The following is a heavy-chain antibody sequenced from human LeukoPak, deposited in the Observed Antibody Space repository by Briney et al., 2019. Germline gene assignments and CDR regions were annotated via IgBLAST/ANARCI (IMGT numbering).Heavy chain of an antibody. J-gene: IGHJ4*02. CDR3: ARGGHSSFDY. CDR2: ITSDGSNI. CDR1: GFTFSNFW. Sequence: PGGSLRLSCAASGFTFSNFWLHWVRQAPGKGLEWVSRITSDGSNINYADSVQGRFTISRDNARNTLYLQMNSLRAEDRAVYYCARGGHSSFDYWGQGALVTVSS. D-gene: IGHD3-16*01. V-gene: IGHV3-74*01.